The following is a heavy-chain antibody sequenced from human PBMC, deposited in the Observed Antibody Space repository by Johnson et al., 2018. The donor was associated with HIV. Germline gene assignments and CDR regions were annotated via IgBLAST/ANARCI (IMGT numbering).Heavy chain of an antibody. Sequence: VQLVESGGGVIRPGGSLRLSCATSGFTFDAYGMRWVRQAPGTGLEWVSGINWPGGRTGYADSVTGRFTISRANALNSLYLQMNGLRVEDTALYYFAKDQLVGATYAAFDSWGQGTMVTVSS. J-gene: IGHJ3*02. D-gene: IGHD1-26*01. CDR1: GFTFDAYG. CDR2: INWPGGRT. V-gene: IGHV3-20*04. CDR3: AKDQLVGATYAAFDS.